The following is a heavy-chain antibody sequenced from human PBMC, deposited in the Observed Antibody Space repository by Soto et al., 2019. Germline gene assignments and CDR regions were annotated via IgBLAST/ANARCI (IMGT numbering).Heavy chain of an antibody. Sequence: KPSETLSLTCTVSGGSISSSSYYWGWIRQPPGKGLEWIGSIYYSGSTYYNPSLKSRVTISVDTSKNQFSLKLSSVTAADTAVYYCARNQVDTAMVIATYYFDYWGQGTLVTVSS. CDR3: ARNQVDTAMVIATYYFDY. V-gene: IGHV4-39*01. CDR2: IYYSGST. D-gene: IGHD5-18*01. J-gene: IGHJ4*02. CDR1: GGSISSSSYY.